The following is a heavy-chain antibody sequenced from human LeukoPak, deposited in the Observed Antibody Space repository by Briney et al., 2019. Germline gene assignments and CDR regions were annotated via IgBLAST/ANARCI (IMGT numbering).Heavy chain of an antibody. J-gene: IGHJ3*02. CDR1: GFTFSSYE. Sequence: GGSLRLSCEASGFTFSSYEMNWVRQAPGKGLEWVSGISWNSGSIGYADSVKGRFTISRDNAKNSLYLQMNSLRAEDTALYYCAKDISRGWYEVAFDIWGQGTMVTVSS. D-gene: IGHD6-19*01. V-gene: IGHV3-9*01. CDR2: ISWNSGSI. CDR3: AKDISRGWYEVAFDI.